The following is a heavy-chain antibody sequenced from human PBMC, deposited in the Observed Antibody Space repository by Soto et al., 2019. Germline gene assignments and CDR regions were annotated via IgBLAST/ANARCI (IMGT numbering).Heavy chain of an antibody. CDR2: INSKSGGT. J-gene: IGHJ4*02. CDR3: ARDLAKGGGSAGFDY. CDR1: GDGFTAAY. Sequence: ASVKGSLKAAGDGFTAAYIHWGRQAPGQGFEWMGWINSKSGGTKFPQKVQRRVPMTRDTSLSTVYMTLTRLTSYDTAVYYCARDLAKGGGSAGFDYWGQGTLVTVSS. V-gene: IGHV1-2*02. D-gene: IGHD1-26*01.